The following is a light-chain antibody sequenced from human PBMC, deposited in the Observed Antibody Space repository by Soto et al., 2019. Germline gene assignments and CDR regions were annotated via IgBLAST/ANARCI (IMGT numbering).Light chain of an antibody. CDR3: RQYGSSPLT. J-gene: IGKJ4*01. CDR1: QSVTSN. V-gene: IGKV3D-20*01. CDR2: DAS. Sequence: EIVMTQSPGTRSASPGGRATLSCMASQSVTSNLAWYQQKPGLAPRLLIYDASSRATGIPDRFSGSGSGTDFTLTISRLEPEDFAVYYCRQYGSSPLTFGGGTKGDIK.